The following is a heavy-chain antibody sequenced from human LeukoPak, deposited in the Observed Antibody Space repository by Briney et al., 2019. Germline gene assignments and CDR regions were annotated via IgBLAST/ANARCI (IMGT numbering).Heavy chain of an antibody. J-gene: IGHJ3*02. D-gene: IGHD1-26*01. V-gene: IGHV3-53*01. CDR3: ARGGSYLSAFDI. Sequence: GGSLRLSCAVSGFTVSNNYMNWVRQAPGKGLEWVSIIYSGGSTFYADSVKGRFTISRDDSKNTLYLQMNSLRAEDTAVYYCARGGSYLSAFDIWGQGTMVTVSS. CDR2: IYSGGST. CDR1: GFTVSNNY.